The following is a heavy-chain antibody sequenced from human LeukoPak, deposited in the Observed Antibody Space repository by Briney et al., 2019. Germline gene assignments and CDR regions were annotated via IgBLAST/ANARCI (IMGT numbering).Heavy chain of an antibody. Sequence: SETLSLTCAVSGYSISSGYYWGWIRQPPGKGLEWIGEINHSGSTNYNPSLKSRVTISVDTSKNQFSLKLSSVTAADTAVYYCARGIAFDIWGQGTMVTVSS. J-gene: IGHJ3*02. CDR3: ARGIAFDI. V-gene: IGHV4-38-2*01. CDR1: GYSISSGYY. CDR2: INHSGST.